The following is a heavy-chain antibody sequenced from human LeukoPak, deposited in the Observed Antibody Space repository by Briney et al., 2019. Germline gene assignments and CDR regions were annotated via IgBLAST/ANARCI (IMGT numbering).Heavy chain of an antibody. CDR3: ARPVIAAVATGPYNWFDP. CDR1: GGSISSSTYY. Sequence: KPSETLSLTCTVSGGSISSSTYYWAWIRQPPGKGLEWIGSIFYSGSTYYNPSLKSRVTISVDTSKNQFSLKVSSVTAADTAVYYCARPVIAAVATGPYNWFDPWGQGTLVTVSS. D-gene: IGHD6-13*01. J-gene: IGHJ5*02. CDR2: IFYSGST. V-gene: IGHV4-39*01.